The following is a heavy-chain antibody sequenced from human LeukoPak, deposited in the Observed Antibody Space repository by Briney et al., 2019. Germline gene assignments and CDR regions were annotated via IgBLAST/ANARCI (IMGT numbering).Heavy chain of an antibody. CDR3: ATGLPYSSGWYGVDY. D-gene: IGHD6-19*01. CDR1: GYTLTELS. CDR2: FDPEDGET. V-gene: IGHV1-24*01. J-gene: IGHJ4*02. Sequence: SVKVSCKDSGYTLTELSMHWVRQAPGKGLEWMGGFDPEDGETINAQKFQGRVTMSEDTSTDTAYRELSSLRSEDTAVYYFATGLPYSSGWYGVDYWGQGTLVTVSS.